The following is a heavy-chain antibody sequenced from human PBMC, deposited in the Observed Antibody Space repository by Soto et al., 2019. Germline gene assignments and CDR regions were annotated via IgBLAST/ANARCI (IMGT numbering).Heavy chain of an antibody. D-gene: IGHD6-13*01. Sequence: ASVKVSCKTSGFTFTNFATHWVRQAPGQRLEWMGWINAGKGNTKYSQKFQGRVTITRDTSASTAYMELSSLRSEDTAVYDCARDVAAADYWGQGTLVTVSS. V-gene: IGHV1-3*01. CDR3: ARDVAAADY. J-gene: IGHJ4*02. CDR1: GFTFTNFA. CDR2: INAGKGNT.